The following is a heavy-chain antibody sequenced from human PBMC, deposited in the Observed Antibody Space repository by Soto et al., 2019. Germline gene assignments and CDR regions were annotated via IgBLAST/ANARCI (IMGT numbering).Heavy chain of an antibody. Sequence: GASVKVSCKASGGTFSSYAISWVRQAPGQGLEWMGGIIPIFGTANYAQKFQGRVTITADDSTSTAYMELSSLRSEDTAVYYCAREKYSYGLASRRLPFDYWGQGTLVTVSS. V-gene: IGHV1-69*13. CDR2: IIPIFGTA. D-gene: IGHD5-18*01. CDR3: AREKYSYGLASRRLPFDY. J-gene: IGHJ4*02. CDR1: GGTFSSYA.